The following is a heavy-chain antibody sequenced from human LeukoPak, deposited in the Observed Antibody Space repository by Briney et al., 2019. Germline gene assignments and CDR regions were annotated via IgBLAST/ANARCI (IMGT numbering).Heavy chain of an antibody. D-gene: IGHD3-10*01. CDR2: INHSGST. J-gene: IGHJ4*02. V-gene: IGHV4-34*01. CDR3: ARNAYYGSGSYSH. CDR1: GGSVSGYY. Sequence: NPSETLSLTCAVYGGSVSGYYWSWIRQPPGKGLEWIGEINHSGSTNYNPSLKSRVTISVDTSKNQFSLKLSSVTAADTAVYYCARNAYYGSGSYSHWGQGTLVTVSS.